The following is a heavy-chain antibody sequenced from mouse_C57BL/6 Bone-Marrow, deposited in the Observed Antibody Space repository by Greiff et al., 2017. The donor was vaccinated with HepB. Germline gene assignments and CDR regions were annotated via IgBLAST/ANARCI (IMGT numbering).Heavy chain of an antibody. CDR2: INYDGSST. J-gene: IGHJ1*03. Sequence: EVKLVESEGGLVQPGSSMKLSCTASGFTFSDYYMAWVRQVPEKGLEWVANINYDGSSTYYLDSLKSRFIISRDNAKNILYLQMSSLKSEDTATYYCARDRKTWYFDVWGTGTTVTVSS. V-gene: IGHV5-16*01. CDR3: ARDRKTWYFDV. CDR1: GFTFSDYY.